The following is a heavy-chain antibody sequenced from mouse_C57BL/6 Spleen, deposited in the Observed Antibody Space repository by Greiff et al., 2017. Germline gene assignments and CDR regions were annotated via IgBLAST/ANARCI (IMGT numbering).Heavy chain of an antibody. CDR2: ISSGGDYI. V-gene: IGHV5-9-1*02. Sequence: EVKVEESGAGLVKPGGSLKLSCAASGFTFSSYAMSWVRQTPEKRLEWVAYISSGGDYIYYADTVKGRFTISRDNARNTLYLQMSSLKSEDTAMYYCTRDSYYDGSLDYWGQGTTLTVSS. D-gene: IGHD1-1*01. CDR3: TRDSYYDGSLDY. J-gene: IGHJ2*01. CDR1: GFTFSSYA.